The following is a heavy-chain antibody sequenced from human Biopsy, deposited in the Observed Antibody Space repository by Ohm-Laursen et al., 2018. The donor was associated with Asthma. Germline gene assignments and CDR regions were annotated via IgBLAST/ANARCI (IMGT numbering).Heavy chain of an antibody. CDR1: GYNFISFA. Sequence: LVKVSCKASGYNFISFAIRWVRQAPGQRLEWMGWVNTGNGDTKYSQKFQGRVTITRDTSASTAYMELRSPRSEDTATYYCARTYYDFLTGQVKDVFGVWGQGTMVTVSS. CDR2: VNTGNGDT. D-gene: IGHD3-9*01. V-gene: IGHV1-3*04. J-gene: IGHJ3*01. CDR3: ARTYYDFLTGQVKDVFGV.